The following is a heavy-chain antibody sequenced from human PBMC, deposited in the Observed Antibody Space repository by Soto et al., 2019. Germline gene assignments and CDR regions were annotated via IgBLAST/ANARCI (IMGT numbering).Heavy chain of an antibody. Sequence: SETLSLTCTVSGASICGYYWSWIRQPPGEGLEWIGFIYYSGSTSYNPSLKSRVTISLDMSKYQFSLMLISVPAADTAVYDCGRVNTAETNDGGYCNGMEVWGQGPTVTVSS. V-gene: IGHV4-59*01. CDR2: IYYSGST. CDR1: GASICGYY. CDR3: GRVNTAETNDGGYCNGMEV. J-gene: IGHJ6*02. D-gene: IGHD3-16*01.